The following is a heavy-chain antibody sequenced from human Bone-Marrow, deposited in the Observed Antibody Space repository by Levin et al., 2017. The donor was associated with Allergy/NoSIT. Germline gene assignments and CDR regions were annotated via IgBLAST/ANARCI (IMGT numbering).Heavy chain of an antibody. CDR2: IFYSGST. J-gene: IGHJ4*02. CDR3: ARGNPYTSSPDY. Sequence: SETLSLTCTVSNGSISSYYWSWIRQPPGKGLEWIGYIFYSGSTNYSPSLKSRVTISLDTSKNQFSLKLSSMTAAATAVYYCARGNPYTSSPDYWGQGTLVTVSS. CDR1: NGSISSYY. D-gene: IGHD6-13*01. V-gene: IGHV4-59*01.